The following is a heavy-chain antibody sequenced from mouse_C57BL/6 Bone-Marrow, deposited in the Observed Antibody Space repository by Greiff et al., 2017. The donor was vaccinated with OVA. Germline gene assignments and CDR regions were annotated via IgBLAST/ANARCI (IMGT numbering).Heavy chain of an antibody. CDR1: GYTFTNYW. V-gene: IGHV1-63*01. CDR3: ARGRGIRRGYDMDY. Sequence: QVQLQQSGAELVRPGTSVKLSCTASGYTFTNYWIGWAKQRPGHGLEWIGDIYPGGGYTNYNEKFKGKATLTADKSSSTAYMQFSSLTSEDSAIYYCARGRGIRRGYDMDYGGQGTSVTVSA. D-gene: IGHD2-12*01. J-gene: IGHJ4*01. CDR2: IYPGGGYT.